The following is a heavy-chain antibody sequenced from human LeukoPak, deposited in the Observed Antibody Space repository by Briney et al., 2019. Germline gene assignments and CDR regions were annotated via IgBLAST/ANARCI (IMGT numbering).Heavy chain of an antibody. V-gene: IGHV3-11*01. CDR2: ISSSCSTI. Sequence: GGSLRLSCAASGFTFSDCYMSWIRQAPGKGLEWVSYISSSCSTIYYADSVKGRFTISRDNAKNSLYLQMNSLRAEDTAVYYCARAGRGYSGYEPSSYYMDVWGKGTTVTVSS. D-gene: IGHD5-12*01. CDR3: ARAGRGYSGYEPSSYYMDV. J-gene: IGHJ6*03. CDR1: GFTFSDCY.